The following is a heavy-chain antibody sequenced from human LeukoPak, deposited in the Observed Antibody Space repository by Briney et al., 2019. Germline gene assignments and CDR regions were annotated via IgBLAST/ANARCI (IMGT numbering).Heavy chain of an antibody. V-gene: IGHV4-61*02. CDR3: ARAGSSSSWSNWFDP. CDR2: IYTSGST. D-gene: IGHD6-13*01. CDR1: GGSISSGSYY. J-gene: IGHJ5*02. Sequence: PSQTLSLTCTVSGGSISSGSYYWSWIRQPAGKGLEWIGRIYTSGSTNYNPSLKSRVTISVDTSKNQFSLKLSSVTAADTAVYYCARAGSSSSWSNWFDPWGQGTLVTVSS.